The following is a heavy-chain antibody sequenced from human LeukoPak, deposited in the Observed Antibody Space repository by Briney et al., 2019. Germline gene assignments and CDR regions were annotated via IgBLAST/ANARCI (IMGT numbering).Heavy chain of an antibody. Sequence: PGGTLRLSCAASGFNFYNFAMSWVRQAPGKGLEWVSGISGSGASTYYADSVKGRFTISRDVSKNTLYLQMNSLRVEDTAVYYCAKVLGRGPRGPFDFWGQGTLVTVSS. CDR3: AKVLGRGPRGPFDF. D-gene: IGHD1-26*01. CDR1: GFNFYNFA. CDR2: ISGSGAST. J-gene: IGHJ4*02. V-gene: IGHV3-23*01.